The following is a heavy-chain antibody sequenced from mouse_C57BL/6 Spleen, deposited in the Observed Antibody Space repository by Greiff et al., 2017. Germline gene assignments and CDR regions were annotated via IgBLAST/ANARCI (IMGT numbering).Heavy chain of an antibody. D-gene: IGHD1-1*01. CDR1: GYSFTDYY. Sequence: VQLQQSGPELVKPGASVKISCKASGYSFTDYYMNWVKQSNGKSLEWIGDINPNNGATSYNQKFKGKATLTVDKSSSTAYMELHSLTSEDSAVYSAVKRYAYGSSLEDFDFWGTGTTLTVSS. CDR3: VKRYAYGSSLEDFDF. CDR2: INPNNGAT. V-gene: IGHV1-26*01. J-gene: IGHJ1*03.